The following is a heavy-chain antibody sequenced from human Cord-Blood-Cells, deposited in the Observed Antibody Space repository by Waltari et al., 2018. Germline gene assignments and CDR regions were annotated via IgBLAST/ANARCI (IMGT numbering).Heavy chain of an antibody. D-gene: IGHD1-26*01. CDR2: INHSGST. CDR1: GGSFSGYS. Sequence: QVQLQQWGAGLLKPSETLSLTCAVYGGSFSGYSWGWIRRPPGKGLEWIGEINHSGSTNYNPSLKSRVTISVDTSKNQFSLKLSSVTAADTAVYYCARGRPGRAGAFDIWGQGTMVTDSS. CDR3: ARGRPGRAGAFDI. V-gene: IGHV4-34*01. J-gene: IGHJ3*02.